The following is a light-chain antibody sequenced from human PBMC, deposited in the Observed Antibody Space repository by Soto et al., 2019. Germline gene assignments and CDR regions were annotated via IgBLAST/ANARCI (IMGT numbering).Light chain of an antibody. CDR2: DAS. V-gene: IGKV3-11*01. J-gene: IGKJ4*01. CDR3: QQRSNWPPLT. Sequence: EIVLTQSPATLSLSPGERATLSCRASQSIGSYLACYQQKPGQAPRLLMYDASNRATGIPPRFSGSGSGTDFSRTISSIVPDDFAVYYCQQRSNWPPLTFGGGTKVEIK. CDR1: QSIGSY.